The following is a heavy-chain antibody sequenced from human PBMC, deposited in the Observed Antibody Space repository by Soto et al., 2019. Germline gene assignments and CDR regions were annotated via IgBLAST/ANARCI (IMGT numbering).Heavy chain of an antibody. D-gene: IGHD6-13*01. Sequence: SETLSLTCAVSGGSISSSNWWSWVRQPPGKGLEWIGEIYHSGSTNYNPSLKSRVTISVDKSKDQFSLKLSSVTAADTAVYYCASIAAAGTTFDYWGQGTLVTVSS. CDR2: IYHSGST. V-gene: IGHV4-4*02. CDR1: GGSISSSNW. CDR3: ASIAAAGTTFDY. J-gene: IGHJ4*02.